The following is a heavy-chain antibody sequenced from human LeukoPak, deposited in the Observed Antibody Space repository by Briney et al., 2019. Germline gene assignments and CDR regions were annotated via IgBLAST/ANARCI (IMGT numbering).Heavy chain of an antibody. D-gene: IGHD3-22*01. V-gene: IGHV4-34*01. CDR2: INHSGST. Sequence: PSETLSLTCAVYGGSFSGYYWSWIRQPPGKGLEWIGEINHSGSTNYNPSLKSRVTISVDTSKNQFSLKLSSVTAADTAVYYCAISYDSSGYLDYWGQGTLVTVSS. CDR1: GGSFSGYY. J-gene: IGHJ4*02. CDR3: AISYDSSGYLDY.